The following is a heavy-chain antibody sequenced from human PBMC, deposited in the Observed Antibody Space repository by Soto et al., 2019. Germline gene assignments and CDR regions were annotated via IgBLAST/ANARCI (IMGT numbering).Heavy chain of an antibody. D-gene: IGHD5-12*01. Sequence: QVQLVQSGAEVKKPESSVKVSCKAPGGTFSTYAISWVRQAPGQGLEWMGGIIPMFGTANYARRFQDRVTITADESTNTVYMELSSLRPEHTAVYFCASGIQLWLRRINNGYSGWGQGTLVTVSS. CDR1: GGTFSTYA. J-gene: IGHJ4*02. V-gene: IGHV1-69*12. CDR2: IIPMFGTA. CDR3: ASGIQLWLRRINNGYSG.